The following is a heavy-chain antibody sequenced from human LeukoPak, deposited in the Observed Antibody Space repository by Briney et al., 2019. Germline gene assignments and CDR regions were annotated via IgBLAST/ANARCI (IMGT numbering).Heavy chain of an antibody. CDR3: ARAGLRRYYYDNGYDY. J-gene: IGHJ4*02. V-gene: IGHV1-18*01. CDR2: ISAYNGNT. CDR1: GYTFTKYG. D-gene: IGHD3-22*01. Sequence: GASVKVSCKASGYTFTKYGIGWVRQAPGQGREWMGLISAYNGNTNYAQKLQGRVTMTTDTSTSTVYMKLRSLRSDDTAVYYCARAGLRRYYYDNGYDYWGQGTLVTVSS.